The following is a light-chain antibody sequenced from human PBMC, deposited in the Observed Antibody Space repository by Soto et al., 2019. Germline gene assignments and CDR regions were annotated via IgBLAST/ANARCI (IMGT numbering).Light chain of an antibody. CDR1: QSVSSY. J-gene: IGKJ1*01. V-gene: IGKV3-11*01. CDR2: EAS. Sequence: EIVLTQSPATLSFSPGERATLSCRASQSVSSYLAWYQQKPGQAPRLLIYEASNRATGIPARFSGSGSGTEFTLTISSLQSEDFAVYYCQQYNNWPGTFGQGTKVDIK. CDR3: QQYNNWPGT.